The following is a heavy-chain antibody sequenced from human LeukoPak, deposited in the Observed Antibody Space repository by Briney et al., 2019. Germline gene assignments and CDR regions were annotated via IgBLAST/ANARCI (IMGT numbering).Heavy chain of an antibody. CDR3: ARPVEMAPIDDAFDI. Sequence: PSETLSLTCTVSGGSISSYYWSWIRQPPGKGLEWIGYIYYSGSTNYNPSLKSRVTISVDTSKNQFSLKLSSVTAADTAVYYCARPVEMAPIDDAFDIWGQGTMVTVSS. CDR2: IYYSGST. D-gene: IGHD5-24*01. CDR1: GGSISSYY. V-gene: IGHV4-59*08. J-gene: IGHJ3*02.